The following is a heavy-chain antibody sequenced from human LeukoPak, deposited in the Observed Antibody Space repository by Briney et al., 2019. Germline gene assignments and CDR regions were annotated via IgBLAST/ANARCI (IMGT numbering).Heavy chain of an antibody. CDR2: IKQDESEK. CDR1: GFTFSSYW. J-gene: IGHJ1*01. V-gene: IGHV3-7*01. Sequence: GGSLRLSCAAAGFTFSSYWMSWVRQAPGKGLEWVANIKQDESEKYYVDSVKGRFSISRDDSKSTIYMQMNSLTVEDTALYYCAKPRTFYDILTVSFQQWGQGTWVSVSS. D-gene: IGHD3-9*01. CDR3: AKPRTFYDILTVSFQQ.